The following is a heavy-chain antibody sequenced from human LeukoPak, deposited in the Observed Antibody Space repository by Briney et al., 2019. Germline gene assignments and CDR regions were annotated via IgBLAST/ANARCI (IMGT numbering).Heavy chain of an antibody. CDR3: ARGGYSSGWSHFDY. CDR1: GFTFSSYA. Sequence: PGGSLRLSCAASGFTFSSYAMHWVRQAPGKGLEWVAVISYDGSNKYYADSVKGRFTISRDNSKNTLYLQMGSLRAEDMAVYYCARGGYSSGWSHFDYWGQGTLVTVSS. D-gene: IGHD6-19*01. J-gene: IGHJ4*02. V-gene: IGHV3-30*14. CDR2: ISYDGSNK.